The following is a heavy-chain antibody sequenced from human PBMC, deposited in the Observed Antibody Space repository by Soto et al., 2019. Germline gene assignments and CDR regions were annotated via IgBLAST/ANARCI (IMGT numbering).Heavy chain of an antibody. J-gene: IGHJ4*02. CDR3: ARVAVDATYPPPHGFDY. CDR2: VSAYKGDT. Sequence: ASVKVSCKASGYIFTSYGISWVRLAPGQGLEWMGWVSAYKGDTKYAQMLQGRLTMTTDTSTRTAYMELRSLTSDDTAMYYCARVAVDATYPPPHGFDYWGQGTLVTVSS. V-gene: IGHV1-18*01. CDR1: GYIFTSYG. D-gene: IGHD6-19*01.